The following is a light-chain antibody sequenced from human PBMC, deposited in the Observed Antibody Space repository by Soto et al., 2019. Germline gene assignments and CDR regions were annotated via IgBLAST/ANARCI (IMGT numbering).Light chain of an antibody. CDR3: QQRSSWPRVT. CDR2: DTS. J-gene: IGKJ5*01. V-gene: IGKV3-11*01. Sequence: EIVFTQSPATLSLSPGERATLSCRASQSVSGSLAWYQQKPGQAPRLLIYDTSNRATGIPARFSGRGSGTGFTLTISSLEPEDFALYYCQQRSSWPRVTFGQGTRLEI. CDR1: QSVSGS.